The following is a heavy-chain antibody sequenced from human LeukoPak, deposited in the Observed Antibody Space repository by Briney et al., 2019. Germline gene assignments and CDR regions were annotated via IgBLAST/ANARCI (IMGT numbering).Heavy chain of an antibody. Sequence: SETLSLTCAVYGGSFSGYYWSWIRQPPGKGLEWIGEINHSGSTNYNPSLKSRVTISVDTSKNHFSLKLSSVTAADTAVYYCAREWRYYYYYYMDVGGKGTTVTVSS. J-gene: IGHJ6*03. CDR1: GGSFSGYY. CDR2: INHSGST. V-gene: IGHV4-34*01. D-gene: IGHD2-8*01. CDR3: AREWRYYYYYYMDV.